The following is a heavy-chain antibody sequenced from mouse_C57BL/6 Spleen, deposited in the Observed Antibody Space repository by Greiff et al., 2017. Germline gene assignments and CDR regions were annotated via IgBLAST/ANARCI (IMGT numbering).Heavy chain of an antibody. Sequence: QVQLQPSGAELARPGASVKLSCKASGYTFTSYGISWVKQRNGQGLEWIGEIYPRSGNTYYNEKFKGKATLTADKSSSTAYMELRSLTSEDSAVYFCARGELTGTYWYFDVWGTGTTVTVSS. CDR1: GYTFTSYG. D-gene: IGHD4-1*01. CDR2: IYPRSGNT. J-gene: IGHJ1*03. V-gene: IGHV1-81*01. CDR3: ARGELTGTYWYFDV.